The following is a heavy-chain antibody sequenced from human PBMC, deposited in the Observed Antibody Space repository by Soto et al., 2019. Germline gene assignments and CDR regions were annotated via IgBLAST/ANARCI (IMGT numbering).Heavy chain of an antibody. J-gene: IGHJ4*02. V-gene: IGHV3-30*18. CDR3: AKDGHWGGYYDFDY. D-gene: IGHD3-3*01. CDR1: GFTFSSYG. CDR2: ISYDGSNK. Sequence: GGSLRLSCAASGFTFSSYGMHWVRQAPGKGLEWVAVISYDGSNKYYADSVKGRFTISRDNSKNTLYLQMNSLRAEDTAVYYCAKDGHWGGYYDFDYWGQGTLVTVYS.